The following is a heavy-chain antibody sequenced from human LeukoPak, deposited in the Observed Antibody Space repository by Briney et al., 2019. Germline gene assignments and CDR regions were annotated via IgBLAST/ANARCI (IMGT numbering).Heavy chain of an antibody. V-gene: IGHV1-46*01. Sequence: GASVKVSCKASGYTFTSYYMHWVRQAPGQGLEWMGIINSSGGSTSYAQKFQGRVTMTRDMSTSTVYMELSSLRSEDTAVYYCARAAGPSTRYNWFDPWGQGTLVTVSS. CDR3: ARAAGPSTRYNWFDP. CDR1: GYTFTSYY. J-gene: IGHJ5*02. CDR2: INSSGGST.